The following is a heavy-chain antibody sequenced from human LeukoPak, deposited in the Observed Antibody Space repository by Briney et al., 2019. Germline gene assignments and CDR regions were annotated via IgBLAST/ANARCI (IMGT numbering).Heavy chain of an antibody. J-gene: IGHJ5*02. D-gene: IGHD6-19*01. Sequence: SETLSLTCTVSGGSITSYYCSWFRQPAGKGPEWIGRIYASGSTNYNPSLKSRVTMSVDTSKNQFSLRLNSVTAADTAVYYCARGDRAVAGAWGWFDPWGQGTLVTVSS. CDR3: ARGDRAVAGAWGWFDP. CDR1: GGSITSYY. V-gene: IGHV4-4*07. CDR2: IYASGST.